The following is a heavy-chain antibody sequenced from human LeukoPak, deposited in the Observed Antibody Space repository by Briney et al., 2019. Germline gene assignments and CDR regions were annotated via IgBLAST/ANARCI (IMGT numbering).Heavy chain of an antibody. J-gene: IGHJ3*02. CDR1: GYTFTSYD. Sequence: GASVKVSCKASGYTFTSYDINWVRRATGQGLEWMAWMDSNNGNTGYAPKFQGRVTMTRNTSISTAYIELSSLRSEDTAVYYCARGHEYYYDSSGYYLKYAFDIWGQGTKVTVSS. V-gene: IGHV1-8*02. CDR3: ARGHEYYYDSSGYYLKYAFDI. CDR2: MDSNNGNT. D-gene: IGHD3-22*01.